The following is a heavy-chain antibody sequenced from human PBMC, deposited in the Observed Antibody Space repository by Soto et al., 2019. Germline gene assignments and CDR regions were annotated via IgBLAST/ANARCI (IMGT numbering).Heavy chain of an antibody. CDR1: GFTFTRYS. V-gene: IGHV3-21*06. Sequence: EVQLVESGGGLVKPGGSLSLSCAASGFTFTRYSMNWVRQAPGKGLEWVSSISSPTNYIYYGDSMKGRFTISRDNAKNSLYLEMNSLRAEDTAVYYCARESEDLTSNFDYWCQGTLVTVSS. CDR3: ARESEDLTSNFDY. CDR2: ISSPTNYI. J-gene: IGHJ4*02.